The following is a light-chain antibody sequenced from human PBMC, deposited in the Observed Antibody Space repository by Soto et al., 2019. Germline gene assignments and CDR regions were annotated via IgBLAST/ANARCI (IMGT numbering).Light chain of an antibody. Sequence: DIQLTQSPSSLSASVGDRVTITCRASQSISSYLNWYQQKPGKAPKLLIYAASSLQSGVPSRFSGNGSGTDFTLTISSLQPEDFATYYCQQSYSTPLTFGRGTKVDIK. J-gene: IGKJ4*01. CDR3: QQSYSTPLT. CDR1: QSISSY. CDR2: AAS. V-gene: IGKV1-39*01.